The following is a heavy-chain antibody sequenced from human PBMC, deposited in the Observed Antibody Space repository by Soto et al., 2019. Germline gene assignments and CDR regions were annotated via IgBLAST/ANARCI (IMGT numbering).Heavy chain of an antibody. CDR3: AARRDGYNY. J-gene: IGHJ4*02. CDR2: ISAGGGST. V-gene: IGHV3-23*01. CDR1: GFTFSSYA. Sequence: PGGSLRLSCAASGFTFSSYAMSWVRQAPGKGLEWVSAISAGGGSTSYAGSVKGRFTISRDNSKNTLYLQMNSLRVEDTAVYYCAARRDGYNYWGLGTLVTVSS. D-gene: IGHD5-12*01.